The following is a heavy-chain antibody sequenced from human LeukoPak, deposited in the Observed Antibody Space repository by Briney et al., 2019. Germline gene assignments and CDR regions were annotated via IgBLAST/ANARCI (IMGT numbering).Heavy chain of an antibody. CDR3: ARDGVENSSWYPLDS. J-gene: IGHJ4*02. Sequence: SETLSLTCAVYGGSFSGYYWSWIRQPPGKGLEWIGEINHSGSTNYNPSLKSRVTISVDTSKNQFSLKLSSLTAADTAVYYCARDGVENSSWYPLDSWGPGTLVTVSS. CDR2: INHSGST. CDR1: GGSFSGYY. D-gene: IGHD6-13*01. V-gene: IGHV4-34*01.